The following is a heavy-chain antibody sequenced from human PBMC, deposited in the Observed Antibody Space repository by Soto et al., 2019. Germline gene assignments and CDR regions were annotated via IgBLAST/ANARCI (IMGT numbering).Heavy chain of an antibody. V-gene: IGHV1-3*01. CDR3: ARSIVVVTALDY. CDR1: GYTFTNYP. CDR2: INAGNGDT. D-gene: IGHD2-21*02. Sequence: ASVKVSCKASGYTFTNYPMHWVRQAPGQRLEWMGWINAGNGDTKYSQKFQGRVTITRDTSANTAYMELSGLRSEDTAVYYCARSIVVVTALDYWGQGTLVTVSS. J-gene: IGHJ4*02.